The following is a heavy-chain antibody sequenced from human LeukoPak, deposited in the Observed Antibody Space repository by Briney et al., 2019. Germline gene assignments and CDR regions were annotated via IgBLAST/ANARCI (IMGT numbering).Heavy chain of an antibody. CDR2: ISYDGSNK. CDR3: AKDRDSSGLNWFDP. D-gene: IGHD6-19*01. CDR1: GFTFSSYG. J-gene: IGHJ5*02. Sequence: PGRSLRLSCAASGFTFSSYGMHWVRQAPGKGLEWVAVISYDGSNKYYADSVKGRFTISRDNSKNTLYLQTNSLRAEDTAVYYCAKDRDSSGLNWFDPWGQGTLVTVSS. V-gene: IGHV3-30*18.